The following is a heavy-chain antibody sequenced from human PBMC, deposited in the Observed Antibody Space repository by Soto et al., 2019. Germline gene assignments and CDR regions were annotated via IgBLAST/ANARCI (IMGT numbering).Heavy chain of an antibody. CDR3: ASRVTAMAAYFQH. CDR1: GGTFSSYA. Sequence: ASVKVSCKASGGTFSSYAISWVRQAPGQGIEWMGGIIPIFGTANYAQKFQGRVTITADESTSTAYMELSSLRSEDTAVYSCASRVTAMAAYFQHWGQGTLVTVS. V-gene: IGHV1-69*13. CDR2: IIPIFGTA. J-gene: IGHJ1*01. D-gene: IGHD5-18*01.